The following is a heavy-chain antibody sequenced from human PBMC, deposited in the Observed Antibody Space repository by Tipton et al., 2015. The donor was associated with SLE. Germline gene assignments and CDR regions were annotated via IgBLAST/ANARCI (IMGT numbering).Heavy chain of an antibody. CDR3: TRIDDDGSSSESRFKY. J-gene: IGHJ4*02. Sequence: SLRLSCTSSGFTFGDYAMCLCRQAAGKVLERGGFIRSKANGGTTAYAASVKHRFTISRDDSKSIAYLQMNSLKTEDTAVYYCTRIDDDGSSSESRFKYWGQGTLVTVSS. CDR2: IRSKANGGTT. CDR1: GFTFGDYA. V-gene: IGHV3-49*03. D-gene: IGHD6-6*01.